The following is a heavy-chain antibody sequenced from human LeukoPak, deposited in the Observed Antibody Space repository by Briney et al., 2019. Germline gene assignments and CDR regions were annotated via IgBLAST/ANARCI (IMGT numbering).Heavy chain of an antibody. CDR3: ARVVQLGNGHYYYMDV. CDR1: GFTFSSYG. Sequence: LSGGSLRLSCAASGFTFSSYGMHWVRQAPGKGLEWVAVISYDGSNKYYADSVKGRFTISRDNSKNTLYLQMNSLRAEDTAVYYCARVVQLGNGHYYYMDVWGKGTTVTVSS. CDR2: ISYDGSNK. J-gene: IGHJ6*03. V-gene: IGHV3-30*03. D-gene: IGHD1-1*01.